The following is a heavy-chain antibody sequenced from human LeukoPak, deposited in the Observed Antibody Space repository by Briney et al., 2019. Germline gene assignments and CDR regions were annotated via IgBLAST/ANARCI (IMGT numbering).Heavy chain of an antibody. Sequence: ASVTVSCKASGYTFTGYYMHWVRQAPGQGLEWMGRINPNSGGTNYAQKFQGGVTMTRDMSINTAYMELSRLRSDDTAVYYCARGYYSDSSGFKLDFWGQGTLVTVSS. CDR3: ARGYYSDSSGFKLDF. D-gene: IGHD3-22*01. V-gene: IGHV1-2*06. CDR2: INPNSGGT. J-gene: IGHJ4*02. CDR1: GYTFTGYY.